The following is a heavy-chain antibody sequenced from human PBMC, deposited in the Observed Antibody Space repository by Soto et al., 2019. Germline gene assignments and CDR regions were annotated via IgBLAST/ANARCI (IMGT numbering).Heavy chain of an antibody. CDR1: GGSISRYY. CDR2: IYYSGST. J-gene: IGHJ4*02. CDR3: AREVDDPYFDY. V-gene: IGHV4-59*01. D-gene: IGHD1-1*01. Sequence: SETLSLTCTVSGGSISRYYWSWIRQPPGKGLEWIGYIYYSGSTNYNPSLKSRVTISVGTSKNQFSLKLSPVTAADTAVYYCAREVDDPYFDYWGQGTLVTVSS.